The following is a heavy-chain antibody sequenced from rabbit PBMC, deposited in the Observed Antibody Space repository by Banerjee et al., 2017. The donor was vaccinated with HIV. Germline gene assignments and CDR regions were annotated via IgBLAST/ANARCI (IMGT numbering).Heavy chain of an antibody. J-gene: IGHJ4*01. Sequence: QEQLEESGGDLVKPGASLTLTCTASGLSFSSGYDMCWVRQAPGKGLELIACIYTDSDGTWYASWVNGRFTISRSISLNTVDLKMTSLTAADTATYFCARDLAGAIGWNFNLWGQGTLVTVS. D-gene: IGHD4-1*01. CDR2: IYTDSDGT. CDR3: ARDLAGAIGWNFNL. CDR1: GLSFSSGYD. V-gene: IGHV1S43*01.